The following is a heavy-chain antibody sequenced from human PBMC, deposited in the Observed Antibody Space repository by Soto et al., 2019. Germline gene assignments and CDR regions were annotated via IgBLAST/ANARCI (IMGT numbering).Heavy chain of an antibody. D-gene: IGHD6-19*01. CDR1: GFTFSSYA. Sequence: GESLKISCAASGFTFSSYAMSWVRQAPGKGLEWVSAISGSGGSTYYADSVKGRFTISRDNSKNTLYLQMNSLRAEDTAVYYCAKGPRRVAGFVDYWGQGTLVTVSS. CDR3: AKGPRRVAGFVDY. V-gene: IGHV3-23*01. J-gene: IGHJ4*02. CDR2: ISGSGGST.